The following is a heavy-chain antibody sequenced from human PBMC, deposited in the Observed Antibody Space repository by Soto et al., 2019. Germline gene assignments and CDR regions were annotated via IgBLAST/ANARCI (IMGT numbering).Heavy chain of an antibody. D-gene: IGHD3-10*01. CDR2: IYYSGST. Sequence: SETLSLTCTVSGGSISTSKTYWCWILHPPGKGLEWIGYIYYSGSTYYNPSLKSRVTISVDTSKNQFSLKLTSVTAADTAVYYCAKAPPDMNYYGSGTADLWGQGTLVTVSS. V-gene: IGHV4-39*07. CDR1: GGSISTSKTY. J-gene: IGHJ5*02. CDR3: AKAPPDMNYYGSGTADL.